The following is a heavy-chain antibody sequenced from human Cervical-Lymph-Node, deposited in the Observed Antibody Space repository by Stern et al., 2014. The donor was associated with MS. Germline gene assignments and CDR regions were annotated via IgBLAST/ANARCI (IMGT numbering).Heavy chain of an antibody. V-gene: IGHV3-74*02. CDR1: GFTFSSHW. Sequence: VQLVESGGGLVQPGGSLRLSCVASGFTFSSHWMHWVRQVPGKGLTWVSRIDSDGSNTAYADSVKGRFTISRDNAKNTLYLKMNSLRAEDTAVFYCERANRPEYTSSWYENFYHGMDVWGHGTTVTVSS. J-gene: IGHJ6*02. CDR2: IDSDGSNT. CDR3: ERANRPEYTSSWYENFYHGMDV. D-gene: IGHD6-13*01.